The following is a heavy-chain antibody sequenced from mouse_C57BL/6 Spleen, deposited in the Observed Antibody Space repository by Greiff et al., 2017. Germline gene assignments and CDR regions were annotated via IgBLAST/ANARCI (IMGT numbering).Heavy chain of an antibody. CDR1: GFSFNTYA. D-gene: IGHD2-2*01. V-gene: IGHV10-1*01. Sequence: EVQLVESGGGLVQPKGSLKLSCAASGFSFNTYAMNWVRQAPGKGLEWVARIRSKSNNYATYYADSVKDRFTISRDDSESMLYLQMNNLKTEDTAMYYCVRGHDRYFDYWGQGTTLTVSS. J-gene: IGHJ2*01. CDR2: IRSKSNNYAT. CDR3: VRGHDRYFDY.